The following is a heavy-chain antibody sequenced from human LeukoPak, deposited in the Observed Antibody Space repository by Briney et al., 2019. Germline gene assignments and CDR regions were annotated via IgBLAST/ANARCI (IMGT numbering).Heavy chain of an antibody. CDR1: GYIFTSYW. Sequence: GESLKISCKGSGYIFTSYWIGWVRQMPGKRLEWMGIIYPGDSDTRYSSSFQGQVAISADKSLSTAYLQWSSLKASDTAMYYCARLRRGGFGELLVGYFDYWGQGTLVTVSS. J-gene: IGHJ4*02. CDR2: IYPGDSDT. V-gene: IGHV5-51*01. CDR3: ARLRRGGFGELLVGYFDY. D-gene: IGHD3-10*01.